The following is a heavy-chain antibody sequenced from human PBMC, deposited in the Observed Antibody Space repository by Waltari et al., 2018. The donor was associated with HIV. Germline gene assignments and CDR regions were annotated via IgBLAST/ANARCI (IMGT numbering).Heavy chain of an antibody. V-gene: IGHV3-74*01. Sequence: EVQLVESGGGLVQPGGSLRLSCAASEFTFSDYWMHWVRQGPGKGLVWVLRINSDGSSTSYADSVKGRFTISRDNAKNTLYLQMYSLRAEDTAVYYCARPRGYNYGYTGFDSWGRGTLVTVSS. J-gene: IGHJ4*02. CDR1: EFTFSDYW. D-gene: IGHD5-18*01. CDR3: ARPRGYNYGYTGFDS. CDR2: INSDGSST.